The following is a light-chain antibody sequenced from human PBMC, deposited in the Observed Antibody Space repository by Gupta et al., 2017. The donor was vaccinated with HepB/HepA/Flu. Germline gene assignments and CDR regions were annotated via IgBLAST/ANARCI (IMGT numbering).Light chain of an antibody. J-gene: IGLJ3*02. CDR1: SSNIGSNS. V-gene: IGLV1-44*01. Sequence: QSVLTQPPSASGTPGQRVTISCSGSSSNIGSNSVNWYQQLPGSAPKLLMFSSSQRPAGVPDRISASKSGTSASLAIDGLQSGDEADYYCAVWDRSLDAWVFGGGTKLTVL. CDR3: AVWDRSLDAWV. CDR2: SSS.